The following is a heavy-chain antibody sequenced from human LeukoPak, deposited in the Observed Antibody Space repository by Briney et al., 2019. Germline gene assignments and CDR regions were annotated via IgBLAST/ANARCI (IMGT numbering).Heavy chain of an antibody. CDR2: INHSGST. CDR3: ARKSSFDY. J-gene: IGHJ4*02. Sequence: KTSETLSLTCAVYGGSFSGYYWSWIRQPPGKGLEWIGEINHSGSTNYNPSLKSRVTISVDTSKNQFSLKLSSVTAADTAVYYCARKSSFDYWGQGTLVTVSS. CDR1: GGSFSGYY. D-gene: IGHD6-6*01. V-gene: IGHV4-34*01.